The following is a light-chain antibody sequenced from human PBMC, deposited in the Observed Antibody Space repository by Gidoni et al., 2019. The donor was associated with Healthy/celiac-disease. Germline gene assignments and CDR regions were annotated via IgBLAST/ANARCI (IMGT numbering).Light chain of an antibody. J-gene: IGKJ1*01. CDR2: GAS. CDR3: QQYNNWPWT. CDR1: QSVSSN. Sequence: EIVMTQPPATLSVPPGERATLSCRASQSVSSNLAWYQQKPGQAPRLLIYGASTRATGIPARFSGSGSGTEFTLTISSLQSEDFAVYYCQQYNNWPWTFGQGTKVEIK. V-gene: IGKV3-15*01.